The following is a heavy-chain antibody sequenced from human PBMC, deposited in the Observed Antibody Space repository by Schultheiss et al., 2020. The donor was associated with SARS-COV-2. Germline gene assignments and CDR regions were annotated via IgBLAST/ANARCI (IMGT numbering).Heavy chain of an antibody. Sequence: ASVKVSCKASGYTFTSYGISWVRQAPGQGLEWMGWINPNSGGTNYAQKFQGRVTMTRDTSISTAYMELSSLRSEDTAVYYCARLQYSSVDVFDIWGQGTMVTVSS. V-gene: IGHV1-2*02. D-gene: IGHD6-19*01. CDR2: INPNSGGT. J-gene: IGHJ3*02. CDR1: GYTFTSYG. CDR3: ARLQYSSVDVFDI.